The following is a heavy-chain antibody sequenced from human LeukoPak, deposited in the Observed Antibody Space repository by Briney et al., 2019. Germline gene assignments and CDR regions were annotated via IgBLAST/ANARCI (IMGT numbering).Heavy chain of an antibody. Sequence: SVKVSCKASGGTFSSYAISWVRQAPGQGLEWMGGIIPIFGTANYAQKFQGRVTITTDESTSPAYMELSSLRSEDTAVYYCAGNVGLSDKYFQHWGQGTLVTVSS. V-gene: IGHV1-69*05. CDR3: AGNVGLSDKYFQH. J-gene: IGHJ1*01. CDR2: IIPIFGTA. D-gene: IGHD3-16*02. CDR1: GGTFSSYA.